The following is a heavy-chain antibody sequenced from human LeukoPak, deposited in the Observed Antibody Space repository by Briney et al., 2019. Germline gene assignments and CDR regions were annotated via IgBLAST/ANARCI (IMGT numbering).Heavy chain of an antibody. CDR3: ARSRFCSSTSCYYVSDFQH. CDR1: GGTFSSYA. V-gene: IGHV1-69*04. J-gene: IGHJ1*01. CDR2: IIPILGIA. Sequence: GASVKVSCKASGGTFSSYAISWVRQAPGQGLERMGRIIPILGIANYAQKFQGRVTITADKSTSTAYMELSSLRSEDTAVYYCARSRFCSSTSCYYVSDFQHWGQGTLVTVSS. D-gene: IGHD2-2*01.